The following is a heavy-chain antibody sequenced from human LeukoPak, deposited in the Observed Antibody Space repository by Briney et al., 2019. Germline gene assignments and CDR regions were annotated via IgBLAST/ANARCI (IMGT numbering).Heavy chain of an antibody. CDR2: IYHSGST. Sequence: SETLSLTCAVSGGSISSSNWWSWVRQPPGKGLEWIGEIYHSGSTNYNPSLKSRVTISVDKSKNQFSLKLSSVTAADTAVYYCARPRPGKWLVAADAFGIWGQGTMVTVSS. J-gene: IGHJ3*02. CDR3: ARPRPGKWLVAADAFGI. CDR1: GGSISSSNW. V-gene: IGHV4-4*02. D-gene: IGHD6-19*01.